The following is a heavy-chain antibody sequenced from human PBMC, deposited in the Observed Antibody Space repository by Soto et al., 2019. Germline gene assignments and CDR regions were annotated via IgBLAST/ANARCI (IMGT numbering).Heavy chain of an antibody. V-gene: IGHV2-26*01. Sequence: SGPTLVNPTETLTLTFTVSGFSLINAIMGVSWIRHPPGKALEWLAHIFSNDEKSYSTSLKSRLTISKDTSKSQVVLTMTNMDPVDTATYYCARIPRDGWELLGVFDYWGQGTLVTVSS. CDR2: IFSNDEK. D-gene: IGHD1-26*01. CDR3: ARIPRDGWELLGVFDY. CDR1: GFSLINAIMG. J-gene: IGHJ4*02.